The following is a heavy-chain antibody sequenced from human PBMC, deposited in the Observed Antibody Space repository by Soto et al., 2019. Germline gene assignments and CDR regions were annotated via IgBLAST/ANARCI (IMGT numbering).Heavy chain of an antibody. CDR2: IYWDDDK. V-gene: IGHV2-5*02. J-gene: IGHJ3*02. D-gene: IGHD3-16*02. Sequence: QITLKESGPPLVKPTQTLTLTCTFSGFSLSTSGVGVGWIRQPPGKALEWLALIYWDDDKRYSPSLKSRLTITKDTSKNQVVLTMTNMDPVDTATYYCARSYYDYVWGSYRLRAFDIWGQGTMVTVSS. CDR3: ARSYYDYVWGSYRLRAFDI. CDR1: GFSLSTSGVG.